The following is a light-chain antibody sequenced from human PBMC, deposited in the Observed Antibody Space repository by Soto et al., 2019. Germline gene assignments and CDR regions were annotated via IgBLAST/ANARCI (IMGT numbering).Light chain of an antibody. CDR3: GADHGSGSNWV. J-gene: IGLJ6*01. Sequence: QSALTQPPSASASLGASVTLTCTLSSGYSNYKVDWYQQRPGKGPRFVMRVGTGGIVGSKGDGIPDRFSVLGSGLNRYLTIKNIQEEDESDYHCGADHGSGSNWVFGSGTQLTVL. CDR1: SGYSNYK. V-gene: IGLV9-49*01. CDR2: VGTGGIVG.